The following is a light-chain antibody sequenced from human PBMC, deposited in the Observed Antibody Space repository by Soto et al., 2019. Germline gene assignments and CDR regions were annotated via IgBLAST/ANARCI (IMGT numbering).Light chain of an antibody. CDR3: ETWDSNTPV. CDR2: LEGSGSY. Sequence: QLVLTQSSSASASLGSSVKLTCTLSSGHSSYIIAWHQQQPGKAPRYLMKLEGSGSYNKGSGVPDRFSGSSSGADRYLTISTLQFEDEADYYCETWDSNTPVFGGGTKVTVL. J-gene: IGLJ3*02. V-gene: IGLV4-60*02. CDR1: SGHSSYI.